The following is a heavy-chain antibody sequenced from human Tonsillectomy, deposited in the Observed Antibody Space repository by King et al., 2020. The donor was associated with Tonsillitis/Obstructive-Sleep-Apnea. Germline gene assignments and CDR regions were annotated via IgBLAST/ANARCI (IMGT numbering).Heavy chain of an antibody. D-gene: IGHD5-18*01. J-gene: IGHJ3*02. Sequence: VQLVESGGGLVKPGGSLRLSCAVSGFTFSDYYMTWIRQAPGKGLEWVSYISSGSTYTYYAESVQGRFTISRDNTKNSLYLQMSSLRAEDTAVYYCVKSLFPRMATAMVTLEDDGFDKWGQGTMVSVSS. CDR2: ISSGSTYT. CDR1: GFTFSDYY. CDR3: VKSLFPRMATAMVTLEDDGFDK. V-gene: IGHV3-11*05.